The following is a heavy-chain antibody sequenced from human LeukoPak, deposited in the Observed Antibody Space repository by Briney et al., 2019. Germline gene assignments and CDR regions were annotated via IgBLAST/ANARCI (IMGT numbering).Heavy chain of an antibody. CDR2: INTDGSTT. Sequence: AGGSLRLSCAASGFTFSGYWMHWVRQAPGKGLVWVSRINTDGSTTTYADSVKGRFTISRDNAKNTLYLQMNSLRAEDTAVYYCARDFRAALGTFDYWGQGTLVTVSS. CDR3: ARDFRAALGTFDY. CDR1: GFTFSGYW. V-gene: IGHV3-74*01. J-gene: IGHJ4*02. D-gene: IGHD7-27*01.